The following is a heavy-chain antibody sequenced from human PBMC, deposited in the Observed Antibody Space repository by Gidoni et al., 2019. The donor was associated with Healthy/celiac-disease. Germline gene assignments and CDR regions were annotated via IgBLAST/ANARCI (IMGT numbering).Heavy chain of an antibody. CDR3: AKFVLMVYEYFDY. CDR2: ISGSGGST. J-gene: IGHJ4*02. Sequence: EVQLLESGGGLVQPGGSLRLSCAASGFTFSSYAMSWVRQAPGKGLEWVSAISGSGGSTYYADSVKGRFTISRDNSKNTLYLQMNSLRAEYTAVYYCAKFVLMVYEYFDYWGQGTLVTVSS. D-gene: IGHD2-8*01. V-gene: IGHV3-23*01. CDR1: GFTFSSYA.